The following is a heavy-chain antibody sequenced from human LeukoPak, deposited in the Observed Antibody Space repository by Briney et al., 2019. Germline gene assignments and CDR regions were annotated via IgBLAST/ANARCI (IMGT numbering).Heavy chain of an antibody. Sequence: PSETLSLTCTVSGGSISSGGYYWSWIRQPPGKGLEWIGYIYHSGSTYYNPSLKSRVTISVDRSKNQFSLKLTSVTAADTAVYYCARVGPNWGFKENFDFWGQGTLVTVSS. D-gene: IGHD7-27*01. CDR2: IYHSGST. CDR3: ARVGPNWGFKENFDF. V-gene: IGHV4-30-2*01. J-gene: IGHJ4*02. CDR1: GGSISSGGYY.